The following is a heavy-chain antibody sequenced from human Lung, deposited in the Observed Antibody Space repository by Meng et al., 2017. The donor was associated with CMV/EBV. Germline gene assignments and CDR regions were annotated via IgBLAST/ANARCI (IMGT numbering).Heavy chain of an antibody. CDR1: GYSCSNHCW. D-gene: IGHD3-10*02. Sequence: LVTSSDTLVSPSACPGYSCSNHCWWAWVRQRQGKVLEWIGEIPHRGSSAYNPYLKSRVSMSTDKSKNQFSLKLTSVAAADTALYHCLRRSGCSVWGQGTLVTVSS. V-gene: IGHV4-4*02. J-gene: IGHJ1*01. CDR2: IPHRGSS. CDR3: LRRSGCSV.